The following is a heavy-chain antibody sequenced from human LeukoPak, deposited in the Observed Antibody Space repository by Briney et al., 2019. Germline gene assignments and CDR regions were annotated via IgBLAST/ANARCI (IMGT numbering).Heavy chain of an antibody. Sequence: PSETLSLTCTVSGYSISNGYFWGWIRQPPGKGLEWIGNIYHSGTTYYNPSLKSRVTISINTSKNQFSLKLSSVTAADTAIFYCARGYYYDSSGYFDYWGQGTLVTVSS. D-gene: IGHD3-22*01. J-gene: IGHJ4*02. V-gene: IGHV4-38-2*02. CDR1: GYSISNGYF. CDR3: ARGYYYDSSGYFDY. CDR2: IYHSGTT.